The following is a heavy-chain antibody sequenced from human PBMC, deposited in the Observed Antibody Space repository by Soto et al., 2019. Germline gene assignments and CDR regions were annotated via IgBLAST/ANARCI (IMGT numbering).Heavy chain of an antibody. J-gene: IGHJ6*02. CDR2: INPNSGGT. CDR1: GYTFTGYY. V-gene: IGHV1-2*02. Sequence: ASVKVSCKASGYTFTGYYIHWVRQAPGQGLEWMGWINPNSGGTNYAQKFQGRVTMTRDTSISTAYMELSRLRSDDTAVYYCATDLPYFDWLLLDGIRKAANYYYYGMDVWGQGTTVTVSS. CDR3: ATDLPYFDWLLLDGIRKAANYYYYGMDV. D-gene: IGHD3-9*01.